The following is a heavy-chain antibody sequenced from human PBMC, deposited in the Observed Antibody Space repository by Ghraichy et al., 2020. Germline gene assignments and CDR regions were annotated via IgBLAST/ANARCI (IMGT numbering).Heavy chain of an antibody. V-gene: IGHV3-48*02. J-gene: IGHJ4*02. CDR1: GFSFSTYG. CDR2: ISPSSATI. Sequence: GGSLRLSCAASGFSFSTYGMNWVRQAPGKGLGWVSYISPSSATIYYADSVKGRFTASGDNAKNSLYLQMRSLTDEDTAVYYCTRGQVYLDYWGQGTLVTGSS. CDR3: TRGQVYLDY.